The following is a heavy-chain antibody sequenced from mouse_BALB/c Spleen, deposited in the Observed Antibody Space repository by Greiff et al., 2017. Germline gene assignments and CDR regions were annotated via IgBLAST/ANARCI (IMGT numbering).Heavy chain of an antibody. Sequence: QVQLKQSGPELVRPGESVKISCKGSGYTFTDYAMHWVKQSHAKSLEWIGVISIYYDNTNYNQKFKGKATMTVDKSSSTAYMELARLTSEDSAIYYCARRGDGYYEDAMDYWGQGTSVTVSS. J-gene: IGHJ4*01. CDR2: ISIYYDNT. CDR1: GYTFTDYA. CDR3: ARRGDGYYEDAMDY. V-gene: IGHV1-67*01. D-gene: IGHD2-3*01.